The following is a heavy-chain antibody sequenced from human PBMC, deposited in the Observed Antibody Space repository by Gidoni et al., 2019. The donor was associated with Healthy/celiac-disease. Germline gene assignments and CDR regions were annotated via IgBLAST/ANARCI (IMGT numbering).Heavy chain of an antibody. CDR2: IYPGDSDT. V-gene: IGHV5-51*01. Sequence: EVQLVQSGAEVKKPGESLKISCKGSGYSFTSYWIGWVRQMPGKGLEWMGIIYPGDSDTRYSPSFQGQVTISADKSISTAYLQWSSLKASDTAMYYCARLDTMIVVVRRAFDIWGQGTMVTVSS. CDR3: ARLDTMIVVVRRAFDI. J-gene: IGHJ3*02. D-gene: IGHD3-22*01. CDR1: GYSFTSYW.